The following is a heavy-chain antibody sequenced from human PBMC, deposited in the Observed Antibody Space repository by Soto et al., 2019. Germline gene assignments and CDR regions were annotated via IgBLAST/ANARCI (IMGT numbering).Heavy chain of an antibody. CDR1: GGTFSSYA. J-gene: IGHJ6*02. D-gene: IGHD2-21*02. Sequence: QVQLVQSGAEVKKPGSSVKVSCKASGGTFSSYAISWVRQAPGQGLEWMGGIIPIFGTANYAQKFQGRVTITADESTNTAYMELSSLRSEDTAVYYCATRGLYCGGDCYPYYYYGMDVWGQGTTVTVSS. CDR2: IIPIFGTA. CDR3: ATRGLYCGGDCYPYYYYGMDV. V-gene: IGHV1-69*12.